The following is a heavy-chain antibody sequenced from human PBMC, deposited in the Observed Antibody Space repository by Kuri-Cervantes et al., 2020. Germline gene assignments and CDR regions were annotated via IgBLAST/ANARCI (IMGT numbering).Heavy chain of an antibody. J-gene: IGHJ5*02. CDR2: SSSSSGYI. Sequence: WGILSLTFAALGFTFRSYSMNWVRQAPGKGLGWVSSSSSSSGYIYYAGSVKGRFTISRDNSNNSLYLQINSLRAEATAVYYCARWDSSSWYRVAEGYNWFDPWGKGTLVTVSS. CDR1: GFTFRSYS. V-gene: IGHV3-21*01. CDR3: ARWDSSSWYRVAEGYNWFDP. D-gene: IGHD6-13*01.